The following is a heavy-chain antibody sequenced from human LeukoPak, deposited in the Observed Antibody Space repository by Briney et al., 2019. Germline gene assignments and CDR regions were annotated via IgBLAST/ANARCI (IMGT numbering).Heavy chain of an antibody. CDR3: AKDPYRVVFATGNYLDP. CDR2: ISSDETNI. D-gene: IGHD2-15*01. V-gene: IGHV3-30*18. Sequence: GGSLRLSCATSGFTFSNYGMHWVRQAPGKGLEWVAVISSDETNIRYGDSVRGRFTVSRDNVKNTVYLQMNSLGADDTAVYYCAKDPYRVVFATGNYLDPWGQGTLVTVSS. CDR1: GFTFSNYG. J-gene: IGHJ5*02.